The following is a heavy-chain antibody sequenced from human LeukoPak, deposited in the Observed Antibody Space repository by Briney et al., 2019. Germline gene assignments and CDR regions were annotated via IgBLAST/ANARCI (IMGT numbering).Heavy chain of an antibody. CDR1: GFTFSSYA. D-gene: IGHD3-3*01. CDR3: AREQTEWYFDY. CDR2: ISYDGSNK. J-gene: IGHJ4*02. V-gene: IGHV3-30-3*01. Sequence: GRSLRLSCAASGFTFSSYAMHWVRQAPGKGLEWVAVISYDGSNKYYADSVKGRSTISRDNSKNTLYLQMNSLRAEDTAVYYCAREQTEWYFDYWGQGTLVTVSS.